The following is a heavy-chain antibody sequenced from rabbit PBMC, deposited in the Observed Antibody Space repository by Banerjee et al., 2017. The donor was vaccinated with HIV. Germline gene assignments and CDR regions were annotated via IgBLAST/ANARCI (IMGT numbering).Heavy chain of an antibody. CDR3: ARDLAGVIGWNFNL. D-gene: IGHD4-1*01. Sequence: LEESGGDLVKPEGSLTLTCTASGSDISSYSISWVRQAPGKGLEWVGCIYTGGIITYYATWAKGRFTISKTSSTTVTLQMTSLTAADTATYFCARDLAGVIGWNFNLWGPGTLVTVS. CDR1: GSDISSYS. V-gene: IGHV1S45*01. J-gene: IGHJ4*01. CDR2: IYTGGIIT.